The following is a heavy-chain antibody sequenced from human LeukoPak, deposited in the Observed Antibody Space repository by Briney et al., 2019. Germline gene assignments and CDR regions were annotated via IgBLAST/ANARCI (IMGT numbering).Heavy chain of an antibody. J-gene: IGHJ5*02. CDR2: IYPGDADT. D-gene: IGHD3-10*01. V-gene: IGHV5-51*01. CDR3: VRQPQTGSSNAPLQWFGVLYGGWFHP. CDR1: GYSFTSYW. Sequence: GESLKISCKCSGYSFTSYWIGWVRQMPGKGLEWMGIIYPGDADTRYSPSFQGQVTISADESNSTAYLQWSSLQASDNAMYYCVRQPQTGSSNAPLQWFGVLYGGWFHPWAKGTLVTVSS.